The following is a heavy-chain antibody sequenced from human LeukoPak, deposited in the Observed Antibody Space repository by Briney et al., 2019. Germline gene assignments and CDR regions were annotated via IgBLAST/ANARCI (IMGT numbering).Heavy chain of an antibody. CDR1: GYTFTGYY. D-gene: IGHD1-26*01. J-gene: IGHJ3*02. Sequence: GASVKVSCKASGYTFTGYYIHWVRQAPGRGLEWMGWINPDSGVTNYAQKFQGRVTMTRDTSISTAYMELSRLRSDDTAVYYCARGRDSGSPYDAFDIWGQGTMVTVSS. CDR2: INPDSGVT. CDR3: ARGRDSGSPYDAFDI. V-gene: IGHV1-2*02.